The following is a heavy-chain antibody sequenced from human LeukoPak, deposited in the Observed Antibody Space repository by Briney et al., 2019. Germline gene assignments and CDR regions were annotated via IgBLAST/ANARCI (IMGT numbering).Heavy chain of an antibody. D-gene: IGHD6-6*01. CDR1: GFTFSSYS. J-gene: IGHJ3*02. Sequence: GGSLRLSCAASGFTFSSYSMNWVRQAPGKGLEWVSSISSSSSYIYYADSVKDRFTISRDNAKNSLYLQMNSLRAEDTAVYYCARDPERYSSSSGFGESDAFDIWGQGTMVTVSS. V-gene: IGHV3-21*04. CDR2: ISSSSSYI. CDR3: ARDPERYSSSSGFGESDAFDI.